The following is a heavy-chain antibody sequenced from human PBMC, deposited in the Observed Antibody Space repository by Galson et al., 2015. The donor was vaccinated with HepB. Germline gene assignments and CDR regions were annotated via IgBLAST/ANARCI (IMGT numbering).Heavy chain of an antibody. J-gene: IGHJ6*02. CDR2: ISYDGSNK. D-gene: IGHD2-15*01. V-gene: IGHV3-30*03. CDR3: VAATGDYYYGMDV. CDR1: GFTFSNYG. Sequence: SLRLSCAASGFTFSNYGMHWVRQAPGKGLEWVAVISYDGSNKYYADSVKGRFTISRDNSKNTLYLQMNSLRAEDTAVYYVVAATGDYYYGMDVWGQGTTVTVSS.